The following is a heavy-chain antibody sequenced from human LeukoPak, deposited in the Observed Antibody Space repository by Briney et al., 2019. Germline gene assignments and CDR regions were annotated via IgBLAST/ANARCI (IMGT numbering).Heavy chain of an antibody. Sequence: GRSLRLSCAASGFTFNYYALHWVRQAPGKGLEWVTVISFDGRHKYYADSVKGRFTVSRDNTRNTLYLQMNSLRPEDTAVYYCARSELYYGSETYYHFDYWGQGTLVTVSS. D-gene: IGHD3-10*01. J-gene: IGHJ4*02. CDR2: ISFDGRHK. CDR1: GFTFNYYA. CDR3: ARSELYYGSETYYHFDY. V-gene: IGHV3-30*04.